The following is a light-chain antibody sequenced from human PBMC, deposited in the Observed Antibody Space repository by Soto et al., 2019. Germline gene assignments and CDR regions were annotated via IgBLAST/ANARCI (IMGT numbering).Light chain of an antibody. CDR2: DTS. Sequence: IVMTQSPATLSVSSGERATLSCRASQTVSTNLAWYQQKPGQAPRVLIFDTSTRATGIPARFSGSGSGREFTLTINSLQSEDFAVYYCQQYHKWPPFTFGQGTKLEIK. CDR1: QTVSTN. CDR3: QQYHKWPPFT. V-gene: IGKV3-15*01. J-gene: IGKJ2*01.